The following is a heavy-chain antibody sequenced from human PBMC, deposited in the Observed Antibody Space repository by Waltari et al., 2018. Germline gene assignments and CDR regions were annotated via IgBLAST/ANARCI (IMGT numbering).Heavy chain of an antibody. CDR3: ARDSTGGFDY. D-gene: IGHD3-10*01. Sequence: QVQLQESGPGRVKPSGTLSLTCPVSGGSISSSNWWSWVRQPPGKGLGWIGEIYHSGSTTYNPSLKIRVTISVDKSKNQFSLKLSSVTAADTAVYYCARDSTGGFDYWGQGTLVTVSS. V-gene: IGHV4-4*02. CDR1: GGSISSSNW. J-gene: IGHJ4*02. CDR2: IYHSGST.